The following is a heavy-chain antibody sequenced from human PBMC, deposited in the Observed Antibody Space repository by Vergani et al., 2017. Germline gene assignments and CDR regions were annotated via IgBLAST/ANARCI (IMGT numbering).Heavy chain of an antibody. J-gene: IGHJ6*02. CDR1: GNTFTSYG. V-gene: IGHV1-18*01. Sequence: QVQLVQSGAEVKKPGSSVKVSCKASGNTFTSYGISWVRQAPGQGLEWMGWISAYNGNTNYAQKLQGRVTMTTDTATSTAYMELRSLRSDDTAVYYCARRYCSGGSCYFPYYYYYGMDVWGQGTTVTVSS. D-gene: IGHD2-15*01. CDR2: ISAYNGNT. CDR3: ARRYCSGGSCYFPYYYYYGMDV.